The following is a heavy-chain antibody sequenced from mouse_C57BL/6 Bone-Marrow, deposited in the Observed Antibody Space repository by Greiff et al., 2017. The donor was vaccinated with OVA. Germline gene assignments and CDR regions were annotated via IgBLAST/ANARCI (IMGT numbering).Heavy chain of an antibody. CDR1: GYAFSNSW. V-gene: IGHV1-82*01. D-gene: IGHD1-2*01. Sequence: QVQLKESGPELVKPGASVKISCKASGYAFSNSWMNWVKQRPGKGLEWIGRIYPGDGDTTYNGKFKGKATLTADKSSNTAYMQLSSLTSEDSAVYFCARRVLRPYWYFDVWGTGTTVTVSS. J-gene: IGHJ1*03. CDR3: ARRVLRPYWYFDV. CDR2: IYPGDGDT.